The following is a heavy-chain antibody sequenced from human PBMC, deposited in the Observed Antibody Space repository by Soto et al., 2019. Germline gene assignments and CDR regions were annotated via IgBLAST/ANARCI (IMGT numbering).Heavy chain of an antibody. CDR1: GFTFRSFG. Sequence: EVNLLESGGDLIQPGGSLRLSCAASGFTFRSFGMSWVRQAPGRGLEWASSISDRGESTYYADSVKGRFTISRDNSRNTLYLQMSSLRAEDTALYYCGRSLIIVAGSWDFWGQGTLVAVSS. CDR3: GRSLIIVAGSWDF. V-gene: IGHV3-23*01. D-gene: IGHD6-19*01. CDR2: ISDRGEST. J-gene: IGHJ4*02.